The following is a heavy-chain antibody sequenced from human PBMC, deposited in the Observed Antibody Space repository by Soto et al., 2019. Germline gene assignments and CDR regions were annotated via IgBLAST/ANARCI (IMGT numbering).Heavy chain of an antibody. J-gene: IGHJ1*01. CDR3: ASFSSFNSAKYFQH. CDR1: GGTFSSYS. CDR2: IIPIFGTA. V-gene: IGHV1-69*01. Sequence: SVNGSWKWSGGTFSSYSISCVRRSPGQGLECMGWIIPIFGTAGCAQRFQGRVTITADESTSTAYMELSSLRSEDTAVYYCASFSSFNSAKYFQHRGQGTLVTVSS.